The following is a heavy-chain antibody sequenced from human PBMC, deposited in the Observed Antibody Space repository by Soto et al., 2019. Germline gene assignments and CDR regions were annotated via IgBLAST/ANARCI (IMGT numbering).Heavy chain of an antibody. V-gene: IGHV1-69*06. CDR2: IIPNFGTA. D-gene: IGHD3-22*01. CDR3: ASYAANFQYCYDSSGYYYASDN. CDR1: GGTFSSYA. J-gene: IGHJ3*02. Sequence: SVKVSCKASGGTFSSYAISWVRQAPGQGLEWMGGIIPNFGTANYAQKFQGRVTITADKSTSTAYMELSSLRSEDTAVYYCASYAANFQYCYDSSGYYYASDNWGQGTMVTV.